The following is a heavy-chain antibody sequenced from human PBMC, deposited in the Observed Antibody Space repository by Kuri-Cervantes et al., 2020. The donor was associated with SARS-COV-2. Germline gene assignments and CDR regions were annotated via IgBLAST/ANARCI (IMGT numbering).Heavy chain of an antibody. CDR1: GVSVTTFGSY. J-gene: IGHJ3*02. Sequence: SETLSLTCTVSGVSVTTFGSYWTWIRQPPGKGLEWVGYIYYNGSTYYNPSLKSRVTISVDTSKNQFSLKRSSVTAADTAVYYCARVVPAAISFFDIWGQGTMVTVSS. CDR2: IYYNGST. CDR3: ARVVPAAISFFDI. V-gene: IGHV4-31*02. D-gene: IGHD2-2*01.